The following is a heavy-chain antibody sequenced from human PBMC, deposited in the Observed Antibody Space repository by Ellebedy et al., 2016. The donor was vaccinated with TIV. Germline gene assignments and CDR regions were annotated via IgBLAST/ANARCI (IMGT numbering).Heavy chain of an antibody. CDR1: GFTFSSYA. CDR2: ITGSGGGT. V-gene: IGHV3-23*01. Sequence: LSLTCAASGFTFSSYAMSWVRQAPGKGLEWVSAITGSGGGTYYADSVKGRFTISRDNSKNTLYLHMNSLRAEDTAVYYCAKGYMSPFDYWGQGTLVTVSS. CDR3: AKGYMSPFDY. D-gene: IGHD2-2*02. J-gene: IGHJ4*02.